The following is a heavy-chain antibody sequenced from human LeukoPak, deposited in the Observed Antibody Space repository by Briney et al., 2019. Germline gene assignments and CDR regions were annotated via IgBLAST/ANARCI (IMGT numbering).Heavy chain of an antibody. CDR3: ARQLGPAAMRNWFDP. CDR1: GYSFTSYW. Sequence: PGESLKISCKGFGYSFTSYWIGWVRQMPGKGLEWMGIIYPGDSDTRYSPSFQGQGTISADKSISTAYLQWSSLKASDTAMYYCARQLGPAAMRNWFDPWGQGTLVTVSS. J-gene: IGHJ5*02. CDR2: IYPGDSDT. D-gene: IGHD2-2*01. V-gene: IGHV5-51*01.